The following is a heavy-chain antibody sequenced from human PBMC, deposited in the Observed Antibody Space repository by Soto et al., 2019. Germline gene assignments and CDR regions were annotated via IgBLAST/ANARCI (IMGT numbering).Heavy chain of an antibody. CDR3: AKDLQWLDQNDAFDI. J-gene: IGHJ3*02. CDR2: VWSDGSNK. Sequence: GGSLRLSCAASGFTFSSYGMHWVRQAPGKGLEWVAGVWSDGSNKNYADSVKGRFTISRDNAKNTLYLQMNSLRADDTAVYYCAKDLQWLDQNDAFDIWGQGTMVTVSS. V-gene: IGHV3-33*03. CDR1: GFTFSSYG. D-gene: IGHD6-19*01.